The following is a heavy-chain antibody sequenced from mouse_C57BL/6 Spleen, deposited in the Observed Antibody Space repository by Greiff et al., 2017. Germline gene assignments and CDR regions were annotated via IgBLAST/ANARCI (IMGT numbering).Heavy chain of an antibody. V-gene: IGHV1-15*01. CDR3: TTLNWYFDV. J-gene: IGHJ1*03. CDR1: GYTFTDYE. Sequence: VQLQQSGAELVRPGASVTLSCKASGYTFTDYEMHWVKQTPVHGLEWIGAIDPETGGTAYNQKVKGKAILTADKSSSTAYMELRSLTSEDSAVYYCTTLNWYFDVWGTGTTVTVSS. CDR2: IDPETGGT.